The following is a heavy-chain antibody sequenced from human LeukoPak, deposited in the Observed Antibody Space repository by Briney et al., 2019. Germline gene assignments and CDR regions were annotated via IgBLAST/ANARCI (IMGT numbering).Heavy chain of an antibody. Sequence: SQTLSLTCTVSGGSISSGSYYWSWIRQPAGKGLEWIGRIYTSGSTNYNPSLKSRVTMSVDTSKNQFSLKLSSVTAADTAVYYCARETPSGSYISIDYWGQGTLVTVSS. V-gene: IGHV4-61*02. J-gene: IGHJ4*02. CDR2: IYTSGST. D-gene: IGHD1-26*01. CDR1: GGSISSGSYY. CDR3: ARETPSGSYISIDY.